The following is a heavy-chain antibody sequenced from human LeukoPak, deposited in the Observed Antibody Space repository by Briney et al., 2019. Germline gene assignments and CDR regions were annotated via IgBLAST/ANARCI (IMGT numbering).Heavy chain of an antibody. CDR1: GASIGSYY. D-gene: IGHD4-17*01. CDR3: AREYGDYVWFDP. V-gene: IGHV4-4*07. CDR2: IYTSGST. Sequence: SETLSLTCSVSGASIGSYYWSWIRQPAGKGLEWIGRIYTSGSTNYNPSLKSRVTMSVDTSKNQFSLKLSSVTAADTAVYYCAREYGDYVWFDPWGQGTLVTVSS. J-gene: IGHJ5*02.